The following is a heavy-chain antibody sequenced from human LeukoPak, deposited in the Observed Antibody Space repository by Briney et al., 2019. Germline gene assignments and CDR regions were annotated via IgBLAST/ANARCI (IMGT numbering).Heavy chain of an antibody. CDR3: ARTAHPVRNYFDY. J-gene: IGHJ4*02. CDR1: GFTFSSYY. V-gene: IGHV3-11*01. Sequence: GGSLRLSCAASGFTFSSYYMSWIRQAPGKGLECVSYISSSDITIYYADSVKGRFTISRDNAKNSLYLQMNSLRAEDTAVYYCARTAHPVRNYFDYWGQGTLVTVSS. CDR2: ISSSDITI. D-gene: IGHD2-2*01.